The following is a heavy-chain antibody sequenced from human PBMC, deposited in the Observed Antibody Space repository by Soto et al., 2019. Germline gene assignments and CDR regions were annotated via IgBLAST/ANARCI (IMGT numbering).Heavy chain of an antibody. CDR3: ARAFGGYYYVDWFDP. V-gene: IGHV4-30-2*01. Sequence: SETLSLTCAVSGGSISSGGYSWSWIRQPPGKGLEWIGYTYHSGSTYYNPSLKSRVTISVDRSKNQFSLKLSSVTAADTAVYYCARAFGGYYYVDWFDPWGQGTLVTVSS. D-gene: IGHD3-22*01. J-gene: IGHJ5*02. CDR1: GGSISSGGYS. CDR2: TYHSGST.